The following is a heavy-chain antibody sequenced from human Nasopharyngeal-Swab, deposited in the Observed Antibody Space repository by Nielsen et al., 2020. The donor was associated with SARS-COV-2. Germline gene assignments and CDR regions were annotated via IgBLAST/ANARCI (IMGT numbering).Heavy chain of an antibody. J-gene: IGHJ4*02. CDR3: ARIGGIAVAADGFDY. CDR1: GFTFSSYW. CDR2: IEQDGSEK. Sequence: GGSLRLSCAASGFTFSSYWMSWVRQALGKGLEWVANIEQDGSEKYYVDSVKGRFTISRDNAKNSLYLQMNSLRAEDTAVYYCARIGGIAVAADGFDYWGQGTLVTVSS. D-gene: IGHD6-19*01. V-gene: IGHV3-7*05.